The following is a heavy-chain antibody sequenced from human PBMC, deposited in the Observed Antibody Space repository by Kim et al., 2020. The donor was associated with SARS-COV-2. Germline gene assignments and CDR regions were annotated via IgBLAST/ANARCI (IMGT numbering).Heavy chain of an antibody. CDR3: AREGGLYSYGYYFDY. CDR1: GGSVSSGSYY. V-gene: IGHV4-61*01. CDR2: IYYSGST. D-gene: IGHD5-18*01. J-gene: IGHJ4*02. Sequence: SETLSLTCTVSGGSVSSGSYYWSWIRQPPGKGLEWIGYIYYSGSTNYNPSLKSRVTISVDTSKNQFSLKLSSVTAADTAVYYCAREGGLYSYGYYFDYWGQGTLVTVSS.